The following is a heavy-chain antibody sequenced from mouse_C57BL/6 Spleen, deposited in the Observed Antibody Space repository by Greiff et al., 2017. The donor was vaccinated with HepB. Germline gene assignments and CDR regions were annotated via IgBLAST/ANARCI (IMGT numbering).Heavy chain of an antibody. CDR3: ARRGVYYDYDRDDMDY. CDR1: GYTFTSYW. Sequence: QVQLQQPGAELVKPGASVKLSCKASGYTFTSYWMQWVKQRPGQGLEWIGEIDPSDSYTNYNQKFKGKATLTVDTSSSTAYMQLSSLTSEDSAVYYCARRGVYYDYDRDDMDYWGQGTSVTVSS. V-gene: IGHV1-50*01. J-gene: IGHJ4*01. D-gene: IGHD2-4*01. CDR2: IDPSDSYT.